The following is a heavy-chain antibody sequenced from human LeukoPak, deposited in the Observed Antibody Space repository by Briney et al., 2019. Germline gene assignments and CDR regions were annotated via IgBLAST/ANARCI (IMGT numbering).Heavy chain of an antibody. CDR2: INPKSGGT. V-gene: IGHV1-2*02. CDR3: ARELQWLAHYYYNYGMDV. J-gene: IGHJ6*02. CDR1: GYTFTGYY. Sequence: ASVKVSCKASGYTFTGYYMHWVRQAPGQGLEWMGWINPKSGGTNYAQKFKGRVTMTRDTSISTAYMELSRLRSDDTAVYYCARELQWLAHYYYNYGMDVWGQGTTVTVSS. D-gene: IGHD6-19*01.